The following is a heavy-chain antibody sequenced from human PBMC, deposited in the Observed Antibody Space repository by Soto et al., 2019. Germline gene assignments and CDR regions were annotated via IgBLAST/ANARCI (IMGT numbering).Heavy chain of an antibody. CDR2: VAYTRTT. V-gene: IGHV4-61*01. J-gene: IGHJ4*02. CDR1: GGSGGSRHYY. CDR3: AMAGTYRYFDY. D-gene: IGHD1-26*01. Sequence: QVQLQESGPGLVKPSETLSLTCAVSGGSGGSRHYYWSWIRQPPGKGLEWIGYVAYTRTTNSNPSLKSRVTISVDTSKNQVSLKLASVTAAVTAVYYCAMAGTYRYFDYWGQGILVTVSS.